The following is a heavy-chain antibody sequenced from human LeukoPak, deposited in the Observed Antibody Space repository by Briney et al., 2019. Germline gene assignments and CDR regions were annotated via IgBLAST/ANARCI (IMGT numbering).Heavy chain of an antibody. Sequence: ASVKVSCKTSGYTFASYGVSWVRQAPGQGLEWMGWISGYNGNTNYPQKLQGRVTMTTDTSTSTAYMELRSLRSDDTAVYYCARRSGSPPEFDYWGQGTLVTVSS. CDR1: GYTFASYG. CDR3: ARRSGSPPEFDY. V-gene: IGHV1-18*01. CDR2: ISGYNGNT. J-gene: IGHJ4*02. D-gene: IGHD1-26*01.